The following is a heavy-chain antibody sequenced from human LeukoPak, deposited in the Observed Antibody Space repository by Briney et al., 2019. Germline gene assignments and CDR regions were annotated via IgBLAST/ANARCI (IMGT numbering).Heavy chain of an antibody. Sequence: PSETLSLTCAVYGGSSSDYYWSWIRQPPGKGLEWIGVINHSGSTNYNPSLKSRVTISVDTSKNQFSLKLSSVTAADTAVYYCASRYTSAWYYFYYYMDVWGKGTTVTVSS. V-gene: IGHV4-34*01. J-gene: IGHJ6*03. CDR3: ASRYTSAWYYFYYYMDV. D-gene: IGHD6-25*01. CDR1: GGSSSDYY. CDR2: INHSGST.